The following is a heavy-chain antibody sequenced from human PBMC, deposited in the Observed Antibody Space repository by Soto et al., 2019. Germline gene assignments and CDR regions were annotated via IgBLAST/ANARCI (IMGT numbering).Heavy chain of an antibody. Sequence: ASVKVSCKASGGTLSSYAISWVRQAPGQGLEWMGGIIPIFGTANYAQKFQGRVTITADESTSTAYMELSSLRSEDTAVYYCARGLRVSDAFDIWGQGTMVTVSS. CDR1: GGTLSSYA. V-gene: IGHV1-69*13. CDR2: IIPIFGTA. D-gene: IGHD4-17*01. J-gene: IGHJ3*02. CDR3: ARGLRVSDAFDI.